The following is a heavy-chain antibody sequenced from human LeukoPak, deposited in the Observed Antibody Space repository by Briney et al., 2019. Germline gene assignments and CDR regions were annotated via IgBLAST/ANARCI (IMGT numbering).Heavy chain of an antibody. CDR2: ISTYNGNT. V-gene: IGHV1-18*01. J-gene: IGHJ4*02. CDR3: ARDHLDIVPTIYSF. Sequence: ASVKVSCKASGYTFTNFDISWVRQAPGQGLGWMGWISTYNGNTNYAQKLQGRVTLTTDTSANTAYLELRSLRSDDTALYYCARDHLDIVPTIYSFWGQGTLVTVSS. CDR1: GYTFTNFD. D-gene: IGHD5-12*01.